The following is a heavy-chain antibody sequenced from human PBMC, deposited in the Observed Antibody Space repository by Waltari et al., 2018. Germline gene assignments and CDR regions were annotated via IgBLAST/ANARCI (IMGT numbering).Heavy chain of an antibody. CDR2: INHSGST. J-gene: IGHJ4*02. CDR1: GGSFSGSY. D-gene: IGHD6-6*01. V-gene: IGHV4-34*01. Sequence: QVQLQQWGAGLLKPSETLSLTCAVYGGSFSGSYWRWTRPPPGKGLEWIGEINHSGSTNYNPSLNSRVTISVDTSKNQFSLKLSSVTAADTAVYYCARSIKWVTSYSSSSYFDYWGQGTLVTVSS. CDR3: ARSIKWVTSYSSSSYFDY.